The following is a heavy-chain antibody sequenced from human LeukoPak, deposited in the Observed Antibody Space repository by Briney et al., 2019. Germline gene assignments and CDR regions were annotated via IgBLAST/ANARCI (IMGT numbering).Heavy chain of an antibody. CDR3: ARNNGMDV. J-gene: IGHJ6*02. CDR1: GFALSSHW. V-gene: IGHV3-7*03. CDR2: VNRDGSET. Sequence: GGSLRLSCAATGFALSSHWMTWVRQVPGRGPEWVANVNRDGSETYYLDSVKGRFTISKDNAKNSLYLQMNSLRAEDTALYHCARNNGMDVWGQGTTVIVSS.